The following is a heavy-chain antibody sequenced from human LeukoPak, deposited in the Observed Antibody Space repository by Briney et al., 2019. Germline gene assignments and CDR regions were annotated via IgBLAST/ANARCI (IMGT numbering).Heavy chain of an antibody. CDR3: ARGLVVVPAAISYYYYGMDV. CDR1: GGSFSGYY. CDR2: INHSGST. J-gene: IGHJ6*02. V-gene: IGHV4-34*01. D-gene: IGHD2-2*02. Sequence: SETLSLTCAVYGGSFSGYYWSWLRQPPGKGLEWLGEINHSGSTNYNPSLKSRVTISVDTSKNQFSLKLSSVTAADTAVYYCARGLVVVPAAISYYYYGMDVWGQGTTVTVSS.